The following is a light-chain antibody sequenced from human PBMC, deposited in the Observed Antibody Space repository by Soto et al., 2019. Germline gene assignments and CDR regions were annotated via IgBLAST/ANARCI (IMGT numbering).Light chain of an antibody. V-gene: IGLV2-14*03. CDR2: AVS. CDR1: SSDVGDHNS. J-gene: IGLJ2*01. Sequence: QSALTQPASVSGSPGQSITISCTGTSSDVGDHNSVSWYQQQPGKAPKLMIYAVSNRPSGVSNRFSGSKSGNTASLTISGLQAEDEADYYCGSYTTSITVIFGGGIKVTVL. CDR3: GSYTTSITVI.